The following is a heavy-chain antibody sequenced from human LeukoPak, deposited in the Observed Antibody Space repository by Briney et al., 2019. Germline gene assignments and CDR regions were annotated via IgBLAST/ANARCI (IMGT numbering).Heavy chain of an antibody. CDR3: ARSEHSSSSFNY. CDR1: GFTLSSYS. J-gene: IGHJ4*02. D-gene: IGHD6-6*01. V-gene: IGHV3-21*01. Sequence: GSLRLSCAASGFTLSSYSMNWVRQAPRKGLEWVSYISSSSTHIYYADSVKGRFTISRDNARNSLYLQMNSLRAEDTAIYYCARSEHSSSSFNYWGQGTLVTVSS. CDR2: ISSSSTHI.